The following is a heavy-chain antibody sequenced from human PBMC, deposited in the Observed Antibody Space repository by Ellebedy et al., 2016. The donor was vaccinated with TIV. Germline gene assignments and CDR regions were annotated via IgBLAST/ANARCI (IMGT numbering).Heavy chain of an antibody. V-gene: IGHV3-21*01. D-gene: IGHD6-13*01. J-gene: IGHJ5*02. Sequence: GESLKISCAGSGFTFSSYNMNWVRQAPGKGLEWVSSISSSSSYIYYTDSVKGRFTISRDNTKNSLFLQINSLRAEDTAVYYCASSISAARLVNWFDPWGQGTQVTVSS. CDR1: GFTFSSYN. CDR2: ISSSSSYI. CDR3: ASSISAARLVNWFDP.